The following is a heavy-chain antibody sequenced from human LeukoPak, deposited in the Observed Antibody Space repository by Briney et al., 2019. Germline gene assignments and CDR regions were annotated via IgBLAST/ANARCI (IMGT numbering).Heavy chain of an antibody. V-gene: IGHV2-5*02. D-gene: IGHD3-10*01. CDR1: GFSLSTSGVG. Sequence: SGPTLVNPTQTLTLTCTFSGFSLSTSGVGVGWIRQPPGKALEWLALIYWDDDKRYSPSLKSRLTITKDTSKNQVVLTMTNMDPVDTATYYCARVLLWFGELFPAPFDYWGQGTLVTVSS. J-gene: IGHJ4*02. CDR2: IYWDDDK. CDR3: ARVLLWFGELFPAPFDY.